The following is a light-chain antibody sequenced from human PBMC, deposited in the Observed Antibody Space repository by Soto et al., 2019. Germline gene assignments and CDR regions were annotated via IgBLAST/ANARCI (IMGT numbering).Light chain of an antibody. J-gene: IGKJ1*01. V-gene: IGKV3-11*01. Sequence: EIVLTQSPATLSLSPGERATLSCRASQSVSKYLAWYQQKPGQAPRLLIYDASNRATGIPARFSGSGSGTDFTLTISSLEPEDFAVYYCHQRSNWLWTFGQGTKVEIK. CDR3: HQRSNWLWT. CDR2: DAS. CDR1: QSVSKY.